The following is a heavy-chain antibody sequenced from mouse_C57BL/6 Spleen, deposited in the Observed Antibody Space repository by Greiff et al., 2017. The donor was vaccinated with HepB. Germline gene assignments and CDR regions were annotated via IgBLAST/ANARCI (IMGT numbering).Heavy chain of an antibody. V-gene: IGHV1-52*01. Sequence: QVQLQQPGAELVRPGSSVKLSCKASGYTFTSYWMHWVKQRPIQGLEWIGNIDPSDSETHYNQKFKDKATLTVDTSSSTAYMQLSSLTSEDSAVYYCASFSYPSFAYWGQGTLVTVSA. CDR1: GYTFTSYW. D-gene: IGHD2-10*01. CDR3: ASFSYPSFAY. CDR2: IDPSDSET. J-gene: IGHJ3*01.